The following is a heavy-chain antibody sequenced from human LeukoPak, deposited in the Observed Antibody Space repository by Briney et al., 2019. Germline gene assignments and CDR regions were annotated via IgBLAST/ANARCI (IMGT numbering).Heavy chain of an antibody. Sequence: ASVKVSCKASGYTFTSYYMHWVRQAPGQGLEWMGIINPSGGSTSYAQKFQGRVTMTRDTSTSTVYMELSSLRSEDTAVYYCASQIVVVPAAMKNNYYYYGMDVWGQGTLVTVSS. D-gene: IGHD2-2*01. CDR3: ASQIVVVPAAMKNNYYYYGMDV. CDR2: INPSGGST. V-gene: IGHV1-46*01. J-gene: IGHJ6*02. CDR1: GYTFTSYY.